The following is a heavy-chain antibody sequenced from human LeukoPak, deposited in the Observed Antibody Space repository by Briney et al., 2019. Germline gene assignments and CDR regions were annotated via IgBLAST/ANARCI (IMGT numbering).Heavy chain of an antibody. CDR3: ASSGSYWYYYYGMDV. V-gene: IGHV3-30*04. J-gene: IGHJ6*02. CDR1: GFTFSSYA. D-gene: IGHD1-26*01. Sequence: GGSLRLSCAAPGFTFSSYAMHWVRQAPGKGLERVAVISYDGSNKYYADSVKGRFTISRDNSKNTLYLQMNSLRAEDTAVYYCASSGSYWYYYYGMDVWGQGTTVTVSS. CDR2: ISYDGSNK.